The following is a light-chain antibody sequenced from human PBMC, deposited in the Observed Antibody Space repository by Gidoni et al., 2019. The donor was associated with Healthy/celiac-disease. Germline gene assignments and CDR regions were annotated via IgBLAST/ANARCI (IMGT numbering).Light chain of an antibody. CDR3: QTWGTGIQGV. CDR2: LNSDGSH. CDR1: SRHSSYA. Sequence: QLVLTQSPSASASLGASVKLTCTLSSRHSSYALAWHQQQPEKGPRYLMKLNSDGSHSKGDGIPDRFSGSSSGAERYLTISSLQSEDEADYYCQTWGTGIQGVFGGGTKLTVL. V-gene: IGLV4-69*01. J-gene: IGLJ2*01.